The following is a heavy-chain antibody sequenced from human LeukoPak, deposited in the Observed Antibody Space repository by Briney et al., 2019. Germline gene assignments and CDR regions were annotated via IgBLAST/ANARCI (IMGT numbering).Heavy chain of an antibody. CDR3: ARDRPSGYSGYGYPPTYYYHGMDV. V-gene: IGHV3-7*01. CDR2: IKQDGSET. D-gene: IGHD5-12*01. CDR1: GFTFSSYA. J-gene: IGHJ6*02. Sequence: GGSLRLSCAASGFTFSSYAMSWVRQAPGKGLEWVANIKQDGSETYYVDSVKGRFTVSRDNAKNSLYLQMNSLRAEDTAMYYCARDRPSGYSGYGYPPTYYYHGMDVWGQGTTVTVSS.